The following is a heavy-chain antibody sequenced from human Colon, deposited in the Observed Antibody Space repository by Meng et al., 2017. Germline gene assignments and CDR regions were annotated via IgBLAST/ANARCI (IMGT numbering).Heavy chain of an antibody. CDR3: ARVPTTVDPFES. Sequence: QGLLHGAGPRLGKPSGTLSLTCTVSGGSISSNNWWSWVRQSPGRGLEWIGEIYQSGSTNYSPSLKSRVTISLDKSKNQFSLKVSYMTAADTAVYFCARVPTTVDPFESWGQGTLVTVSS. V-gene: IGHV4-4*02. J-gene: IGHJ4*02. CDR1: GGSISSNNW. CDR2: IYQSGST. D-gene: IGHD4-23*01.